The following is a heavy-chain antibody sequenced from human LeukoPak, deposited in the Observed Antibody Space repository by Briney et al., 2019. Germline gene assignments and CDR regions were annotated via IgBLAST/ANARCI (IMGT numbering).Heavy chain of an antibody. Sequence: APVKVSCKASGYTFINYAMHWVRQAPGQRLEWMGWINPNSGGTNYAQKFQGRVTMTRDTSISTAYMELSRLRSDDTAVYYCATLLWLPPFDYWGQGTLVTVSS. J-gene: IGHJ4*02. CDR3: ATLLWLPPFDY. V-gene: IGHV1-2*02. D-gene: IGHD2-15*01. CDR1: GYTFINYA. CDR2: INPNSGGT.